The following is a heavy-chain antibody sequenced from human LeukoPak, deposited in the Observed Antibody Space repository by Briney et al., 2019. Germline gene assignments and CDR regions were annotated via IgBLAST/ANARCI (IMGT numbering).Heavy chain of an antibody. Sequence: GGSLRLSCAASGFTFSSYSMNWVRQAPGKGLEWVSYISSSSYIYYADSVKGRFTISRDNAKNSLYLQMNSLRAEDTAVYYCASTGAYDILTGYFNWFDPWGQGTLVTVSS. CDR2: ISSSSYI. CDR3: ASTGAYDILTGYFNWFDP. CDR1: GFTFSSYS. D-gene: IGHD3-9*01. V-gene: IGHV3-21*05. J-gene: IGHJ5*02.